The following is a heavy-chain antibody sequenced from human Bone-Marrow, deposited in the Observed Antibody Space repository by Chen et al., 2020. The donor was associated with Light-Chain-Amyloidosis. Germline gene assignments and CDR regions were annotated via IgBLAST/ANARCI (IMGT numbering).Heavy chain of an antibody. V-gene: IGHV5-51*01. J-gene: IGHJ4*02. Sequence: EVQLEQSGPEVKKPGESLKSSCTGYGYTFPNYWIGWVRQMPGKGLEWMGVIYPDDSDARYSPSFEGQVTISADKSITTAYLQWRSLKASDTAMYYCARRRDGYNFDYWGQGTLVTVSS. D-gene: IGHD5-12*01. CDR2: IYPDDSDA. CDR1: GYTFPNYW. CDR3: ARRRDGYNFDY.